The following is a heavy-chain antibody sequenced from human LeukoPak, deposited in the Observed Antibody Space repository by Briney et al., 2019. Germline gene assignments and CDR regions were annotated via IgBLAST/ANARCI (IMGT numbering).Heavy chain of an antibody. Sequence: ASVKVSCKASGYTFTGYYMHWVRQAPGQGLEWMGWINPNSGGTNYAQEFQGRVTMTRDTSISTAYMELSRLRSDDTAVYYCARLESSGYYYSFDYWGQGTLVTVSS. J-gene: IGHJ4*02. V-gene: IGHV1-2*02. D-gene: IGHD3-22*01. CDR2: INPNSGGT. CDR1: GYTFTGYY. CDR3: ARLESSGYYYSFDY.